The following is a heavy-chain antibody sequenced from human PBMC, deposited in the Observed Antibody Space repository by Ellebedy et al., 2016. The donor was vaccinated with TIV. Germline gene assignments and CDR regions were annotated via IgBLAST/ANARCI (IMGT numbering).Heavy chain of an antibody. CDR2: LFHTGRT. J-gene: IGHJ6*02. CDR1: GASISSNNW. D-gene: IGHD3-9*01. Sequence: SATLSLTXAVSGASISSNNWWSWVRQPPGNGLEWIGDLFHTGRTNYNPSLKSRVTISVEKSKNQFSLVPRSVTAADTAIYYCARILTAYYNQYYDGMGVWGQGTTVTVSS. CDR3: ARILTAYYNQYYDGMGV. V-gene: IGHV4-4*02.